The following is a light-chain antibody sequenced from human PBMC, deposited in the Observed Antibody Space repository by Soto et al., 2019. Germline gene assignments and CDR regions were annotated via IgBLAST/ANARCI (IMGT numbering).Light chain of an antibody. J-gene: IGKJ1*01. V-gene: IGKV3-15*01. CDR1: QSINTN. CDR3: QQYNKWWT. Sequence: XIXXTXSPPTLSVSPGERATLSCRASQSINTNLAWYQQKPGRVPSLLIYDASTRATGIPARFSGSGSGTEFTLTISSLQSEDFALYYCQQYNKWWTFGQGTKVDI. CDR2: DAS.